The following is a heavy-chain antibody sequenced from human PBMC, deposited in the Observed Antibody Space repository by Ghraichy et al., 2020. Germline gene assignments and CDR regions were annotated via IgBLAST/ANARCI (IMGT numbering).Heavy chain of an antibody. J-gene: IGHJ3*02. D-gene: IGHD2-2*01. CDR2: IHTSGST. V-gene: IGHV4-39*01. CDR1: DDSISSSSFY. Sequence: SDTLSLTCTVSDDSISSSSFYWGWIRQPPGKGLEWIGNIHTSGSTYYNPSLKSRVTMSRDTSKRQFSLKLTSVTAADTAVYYCARRIRVPASHQAFDIWGQGTMVTVSS. CDR3: ARRIRVPASHQAFDI.